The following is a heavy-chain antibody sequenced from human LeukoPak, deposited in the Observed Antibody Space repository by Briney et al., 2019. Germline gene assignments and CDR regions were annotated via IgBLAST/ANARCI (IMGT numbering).Heavy chain of an antibody. CDR1: GYTFTSYD. V-gene: IGHV1-8*01. D-gene: IGHD2-2*02. CDR3: ARRRRGYCSSTSCYRGWFDP. Sequence: ASVKVSCKASGYTFTSYDINWVRQATGQGLEWMGWMNPNSGNTGYAQKFQGRVTMIRNTSISTAYMELSSLRSEDTAVYYCARRRRGYCSSTSCYRGWFDPWGQGTLVSVSS. CDR2: MNPNSGNT. J-gene: IGHJ5*02.